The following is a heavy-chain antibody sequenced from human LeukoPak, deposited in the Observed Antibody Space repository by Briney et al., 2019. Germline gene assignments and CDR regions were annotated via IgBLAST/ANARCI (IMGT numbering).Heavy chain of an antibody. CDR1: GFTFSSYS. CDR3: ARHRSSWLIDY. V-gene: IGHV3-21*01. Sequence: PGGSLRLSCAASGFTFSSYSMNWVRQAPGRGPEWVSSISSSSSYIKYADSVKGRFTISRDNAKNSLYLQMNTLRAEDTAVYYCARHRSSWLIDYWGQGTLVTVSS. J-gene: IGHJ4*02. D-gene: IGHD6-6*01. CDR2: ISSSSSYI.